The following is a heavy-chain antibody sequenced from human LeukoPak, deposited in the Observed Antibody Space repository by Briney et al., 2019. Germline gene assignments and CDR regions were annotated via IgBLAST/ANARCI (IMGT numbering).Heavy chain of an antibody. Sequence: GVLRLSCAASGFTFSDYYMSWIRQAPGKGLEWVSYISSSGSTIYYADSVKGRFTISRDNAKNSLYLQMNSLRAEDTAVYYCAREILGESVRWFDPWGQGTLVTVSS. CDR2: ISSSGSTI. CDR3: AREILGESVRWFDP. CDR1: GFTFSDYY. V-gene: IGHV3-11*01. J-gene: IGHJ5*02. D-gene: IGHD3-3*01.